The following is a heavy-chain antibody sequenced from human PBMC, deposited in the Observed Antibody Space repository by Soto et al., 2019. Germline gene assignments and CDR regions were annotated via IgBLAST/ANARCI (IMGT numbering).Heavy chain of an antibody. CDR2: ISGYNGNT. D-gene: IGHD5-18*01. Sequence: ASVKVSCKASGYTFRNFGLSWVRQAPGQGLEWMGWISGYNGNTNSAERFQGRVTMTTDTSTSTAYMEVRSLTSDDTAVYYCARDKGYGFGWSSSSGMDVWGQGTTVTVSS. V-gene: IGHV1-18*01. CDR3: ARDKGYGFGWSSSSGMDV. CDR1: GYTFRNFG. J-gene: IGHJ6*02.